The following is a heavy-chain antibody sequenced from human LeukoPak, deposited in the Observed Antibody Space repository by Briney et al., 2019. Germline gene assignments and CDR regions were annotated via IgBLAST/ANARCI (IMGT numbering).Heavy chain of an antibody. CDR3: ARKLSPLDY. CDR1: GYSITSYW. J-gene: IGHJ4*02. V-gene: IGHV5-10-1*01. CDR2: IDPSDSYT. Sequence: GESLKISCKGSGYSITSYWISWVRQMPGKGLEWMGRIDPSDSYTNYNPSFQGHVTISVDKPINTAYLQWSSLKASDTAIYYCARKLSPLDYWGQGTLVTVSS. D-gene: IGHD5-18*01.